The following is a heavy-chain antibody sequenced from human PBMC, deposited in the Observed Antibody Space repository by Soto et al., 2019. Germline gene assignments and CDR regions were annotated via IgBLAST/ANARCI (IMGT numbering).Heavy chain of an antibody. D-gene: IGHD6-19*01. Sequence: GGYLRLSCAASGFTFSSYAMSWVRQAPGKGLEWVSAISGSGGSTYYADSVKGRFTISRDNSKNTLYLQMNSLRAEDTAVYYCAKVPLSIAVAGTSAYWGQGTLVTVSS. CDR2: ISGSGGST. J-gene: IGHJ4*02. CDR1: GFTFSSYA. CDR3: AKVPLSIAVAGTSAY. V-gene: IGHV3-23*01.